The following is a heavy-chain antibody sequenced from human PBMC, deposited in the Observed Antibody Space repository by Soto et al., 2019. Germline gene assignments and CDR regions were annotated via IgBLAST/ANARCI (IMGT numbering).Heavy chain of an antibody. D-gene: IGHD1-1*01. CDR2: ISAHNGNT. Sequence: QVHLVQSGAEVKKPGASVKVSCKGSGYAFTTYGITWVRQAPGQGLEWMGWISAHNGNTNYAQKLQGRVTVTRDTSTSTAYMELRCLRPDDTAVYYCARGRYGDYWGQAALVTVSS. J-gene: IGHJ4*02. CDR3: ARGRYGDY. CDR1: GYAFTTYG. V-gene: IGHV1-18*01.